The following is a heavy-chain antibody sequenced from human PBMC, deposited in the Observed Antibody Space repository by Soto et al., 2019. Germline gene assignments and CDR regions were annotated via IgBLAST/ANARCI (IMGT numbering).Heavy chain of an antibody. CDR1: GGSISGYY. CDR3: ARVGLRGNY. D-gene: IGHD6-13*01. J-gene: IGHJ4*02. CDR2: IYYSGST. Sequence: SSETLSLTCTVSGGSISGYYWSWIRQPPGKGLEWIGYIYYSGSTNYNPSLKSRVTISVDTSKNQFSLKLSSVTATDTAVYYCARVGLRGNYWGQGTLVPVSS. V-gene: IGHV4-59*01.